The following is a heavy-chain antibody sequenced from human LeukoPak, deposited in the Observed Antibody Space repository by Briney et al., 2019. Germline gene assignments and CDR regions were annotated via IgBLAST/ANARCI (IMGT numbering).Heavy chain of an antibody. CDR1: GFTFSTYT. CDR3: VKDFGRNLGGPGY. Sequence: GGSLRLSCAASGFTFSTYTMAWVRQAPGGGLEWVSGIGGDGGGGAYYAESVKGRFAISRDNSRSTLYLQMNSLRAEDTAVYYCVKDFGRNLGGPGYWGRGTLVTVSS. V-gene: IGHV3-23*01. CDR2: IGGDGGGGA. D-gene: IGHD3-10*01. J-gene: IGHJ4*02.